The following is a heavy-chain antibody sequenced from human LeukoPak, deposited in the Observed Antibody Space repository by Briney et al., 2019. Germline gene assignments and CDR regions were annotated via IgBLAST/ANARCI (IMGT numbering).Heavy chain of an antibody. CDR2: VSGSGGNS. CDR1: GFTFSSYA. D-gene: IGHD6-13*01. CDR3: AKELGSSWPNWFDP. Sequence: PGGSLRLSCAASGFTFSSYAMSWVRQAPGKGLEWVSSVSGSGGNSYYSDSVKGRFTISRDNSKDTLYLQMNSLRAEDTAVYYCAKELGSSWPNWFDPWGQGTLVTVSS. J-gene: IGHJ5*02. V-gene: IGHV3-23*01.